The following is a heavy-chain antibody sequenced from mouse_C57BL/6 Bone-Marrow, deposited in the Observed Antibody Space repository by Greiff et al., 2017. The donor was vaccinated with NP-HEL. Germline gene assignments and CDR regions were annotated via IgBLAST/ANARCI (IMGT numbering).Heavy chain of an antibody. V-gene: IGHV1-50*01. CDR1: GYTFTSYW. Sequence: VQLQQSGAELVKPGASVKLSCKASGYTFTSYWMQWVKQRPGQGLEWIGEIDPSDSYTNYNQKFKGKATLTVDTSSSTAYLQLSTLTSEDSAVYYCPRLYGVDYWGQGTTLTVSS. D-gene: IGHD1-1*02. CDR3: PRLYGVDY. J-gene: IGHJ2*01. CDR2: IDPSDSYT.